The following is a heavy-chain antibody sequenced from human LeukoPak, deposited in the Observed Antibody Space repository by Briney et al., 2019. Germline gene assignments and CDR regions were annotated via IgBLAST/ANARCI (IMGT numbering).Heavy chain of an antibody. D-gene: IGHD2-8*01. Sequence: SETLSLTCTVSGGSISSYYWSWIRQPPGKGLEWIGYIYYSGRTNYNPSLKSRVTISVDTSKNQFSLKLSSVTAADTAVYYCARDLTGYCTNGVCDYYYGMDVWGQGTTVTVSS. J-gene: IGHJ6*02. CDR1: GGSISSYY. V-gene: IGHV4-59*01. CDR3: ARDLTGYCTNGVCDYYYGMDV. CDR2: IYYSGRT.